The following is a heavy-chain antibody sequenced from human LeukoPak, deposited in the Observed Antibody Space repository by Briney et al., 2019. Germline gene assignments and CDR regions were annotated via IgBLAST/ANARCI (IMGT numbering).Heavy chain of an antibody. CDR3: ARLIVPAAMLDWFDP. V-gene: IGHV3-48*03. Sequence: GGSPRLACAAFGFNFSSYEMNWFREAPGKLLELVSYLSSSGSTIYYADSVKGRFTISRDNAKNSLYLQMNSLRAEDTAVYYCARLIVPAAMLDWFDPWGQGTLVTVSS. J-gene: IGHJ5*02. CDR1: GFNFSSYE. D-gene: IGHD2-2*01. CDR2: LSSSGSTI.